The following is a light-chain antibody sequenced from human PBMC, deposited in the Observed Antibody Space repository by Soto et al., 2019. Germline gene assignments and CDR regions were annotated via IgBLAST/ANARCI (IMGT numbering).Light chain of an antibody. V-gene: IGKV4-1*01. CDR3: QQYYSTPTWT. Sequence: DIVMTQSPDSLAVSLGDRATINCKSSQSVVYSSNNKNYLAWYQQKPGQPPKLLIYWASTRESGVPDRFSGSGSGTDFTLTISSLQAEDVAVYYCQQYYSTPTWTFGQGTKVDTK. CDR1: QSVVYSSNNKNY. J-gene: IGKJ1*01. CDR2: WAS.